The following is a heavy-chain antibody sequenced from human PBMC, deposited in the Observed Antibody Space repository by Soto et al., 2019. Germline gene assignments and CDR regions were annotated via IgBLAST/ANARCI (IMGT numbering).Heavy chain of an antibody. Sequence: PSETLSLTCTVSGGSISSYYWSWSRQPPGKGLEWIGYIYYSGSTNYNPSLKSRVTISVDTSKNQFSLKLSSVTAADTAVYYCARDYFPTYYDFWAGPNWFDPWGQGTLVTVSS. J-gene: IGHJ5*02. CDR2: IYYSGST. CDR3: ARDYFPTYYDFWAGPNWFDP. CDR1: GGSISSYY. V-gene: IGHV4-59*01. D-gene: IGHD3-3*01.